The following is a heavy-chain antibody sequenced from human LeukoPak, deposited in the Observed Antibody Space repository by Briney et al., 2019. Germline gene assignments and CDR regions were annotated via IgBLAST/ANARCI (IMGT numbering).Heavy chain of an antibody. J-gene: IGHJ5*02. CDR2: ISGSGGGT. CDR3: ANRYCTSTSCYTPP. Sequence: GGSLRLSCAASGFTFSSYAMSWVRQAPGKGLEWVSAISGSGGGTYYADSVKGRFTISRDNSKNTLYLQMSSLRAEDTAVYYCANRYCTSTSCYTPPWGQGTLVTVSS. CDR1: GFTFSSYA. D-gene: IGHD2-2*02. V-gene: IGHV3-23*01.